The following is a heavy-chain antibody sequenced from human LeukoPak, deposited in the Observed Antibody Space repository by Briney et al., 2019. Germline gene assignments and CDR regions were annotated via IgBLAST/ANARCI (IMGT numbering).Heavy chain of an antibody. D-gene: IGHD6-6*01. CDR2: INPNSGGT. J-gene: IGHJ4*02. CDR1: GYTFTGYY. CDR3: ARGPYSSSSGLDY. Sequence: ASVKVSCKASGYTFTGYYMHWVRQAPGQGLEWMGWINPNSGGTNYAQKFQGRVTMTRDTSISTAYMELSRLRSDDTAVYYCARGPYSSSSGLDYWGQGTLVTVSS. V-gene: IGHV1-2*02.